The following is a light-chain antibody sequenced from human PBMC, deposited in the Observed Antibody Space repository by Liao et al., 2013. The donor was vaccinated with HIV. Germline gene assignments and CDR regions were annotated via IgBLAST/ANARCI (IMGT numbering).Light chain of an antibody. CDR3: QAWDSNTGGV. CDR2: QDT. V-gene: IGLV3-1*01. CDR1: KLGDKY. Sequence: SYQLTQPPSVSVSPGQTASITCSGDKLGDKYAFWYQQKAGQSPVMVIYQDTKRPSGIPERFSGSNSGNTATLTISGTQAMDEADYYCQAWDSNTGGVFGTGTKVAVL. J-gene: IGLJ1*01.